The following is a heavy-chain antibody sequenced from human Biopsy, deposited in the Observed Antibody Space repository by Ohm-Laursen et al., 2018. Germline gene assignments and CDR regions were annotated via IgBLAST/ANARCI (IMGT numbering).Heavy chain of an antibody. J-gene: IGHJ4*02. Sequence: TLSLTCTVSGGFISSSSYYWGWLRQPPGKGLEWIGSISYTGSTHDNPSLTSQATISVDTSKNQFSLKLYSLTAADTAVYLCGNEVHGRDYWGLGAQVTVSS. CDR3: GNEVHGRDY. D-gene: IGHD2-15*01. CDR2: ISYTGST. CDR1: GGFISSSSYY. V-gene: IGHV4-39*01.